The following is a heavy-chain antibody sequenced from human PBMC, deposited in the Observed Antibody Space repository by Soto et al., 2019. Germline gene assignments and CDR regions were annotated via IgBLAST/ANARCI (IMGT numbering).Heavy chain of an antibody. CDR3: ARNDGSHYGNYYYYGMDV. D-gene: IGHD1-26*01. V-gene: IGHV1-69*13. CDR2: IIPIFGTA. CDR1: GGAFSSYA. J-gene: IGHJ6*02. Sequence: GASVKVSCKASGGAFSSYAISWVRQAPGQGLEWMGGIIPIFGTANYAQKFQGRVTITADEPTSTAYMELSSLRSEDTAVYYCARNDGSHYGNYYYYGMDVWGQGTTVTVSS.